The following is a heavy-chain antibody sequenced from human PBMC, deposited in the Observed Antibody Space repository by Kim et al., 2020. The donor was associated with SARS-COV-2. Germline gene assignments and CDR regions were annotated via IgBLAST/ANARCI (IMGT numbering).Heavy chain of an antibody. J-gene: IGHJ4*02. Sequence: SETLSLTCTVSGDSISNSYWSWVRQPPGKGLEWIGYSSYSGGTNYNPSLKSRVTISVDTSKKQFSLNLRSVTAADTAVYYCTRGSGWFYYWGQGTLVTVSS. CDR2: SSYSGGT. D-gene: IGHD6-19*01. V-gene: IGHV4-59*13. CDR3: TRGSGWFYY. CDR1: GDSISNSY.